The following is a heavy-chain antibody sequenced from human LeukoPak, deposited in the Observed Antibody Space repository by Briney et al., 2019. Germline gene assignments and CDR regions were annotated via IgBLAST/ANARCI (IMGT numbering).Heavy chain of an antibody. CDR2: IYTSGST. D-gene: IGHD4-11*01. CDR3: ARDRHDYSNYARVVRDNWFDL. Sequence: SETLSLTCTVSGGSISSYYWSWLRQPAGKGLEWLGRIYTSGSTNYNPSLKSRVTMSVDTSKNQFSLKLSSVTAADTAVYYCARDRHDYSNYARVVRDNWFDLWGQGTLVTVSS. CDR1: GGSISSYY. J-gene: IGHJ5*02. V-gene: IGHV4-4*07.